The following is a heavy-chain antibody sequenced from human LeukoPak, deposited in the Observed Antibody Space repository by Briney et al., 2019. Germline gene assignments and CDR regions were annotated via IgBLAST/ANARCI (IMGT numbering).Heavy chain of an antibody. Sequence: SETLSLTCTVSGGSISSYYWDWIRQSPGKGLEWVGSIYYSGSTYYKPSLKSRVTISVDTSKNQFSLMLSSVTAADTAVYYCARRRIAAAGTDYWGQGTLVTVSS. D-gene: IGHD6-13*01. V-gene: IGHV4-39*01. J-gene: IGHJ4*02. CDR1: GGSISSYY. CDR3: ARRRIAAAGTDY. CDR2: IYYSGST.